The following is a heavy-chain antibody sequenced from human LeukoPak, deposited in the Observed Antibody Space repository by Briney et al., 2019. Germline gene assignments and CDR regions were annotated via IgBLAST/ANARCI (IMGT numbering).Heavy chain of an antibody. CDR3: VTYYLPDHLVFDN. V-gene: IGHV3-15*01. Sequence: PGGSLRLSCAASGFTFANYVMSWVRQAPGKGLEWVGHIKSKTSGGTTDYSAPVKGRFIISRYDSENTVYLQMNSLKTEDIGVYFCVTYYLPDHLVFDNSSQGSLVT. CDR1: GFTFANYV. CDR2: IKSKTSGGTT. J-gene: IGHJ4*01. D-gene: IGHD2-2*01.